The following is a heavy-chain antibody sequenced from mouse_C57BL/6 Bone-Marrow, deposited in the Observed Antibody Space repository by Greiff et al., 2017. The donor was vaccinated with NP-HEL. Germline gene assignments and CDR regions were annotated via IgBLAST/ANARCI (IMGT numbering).Heavy chain of an antibody. V-gene: IGHV14-1*01. D-gene: IGHD2-3*01. J-gene: IGHJ4*01. CDR2: IDPEDGDT. Sequence: VQLQQSGAELVRPGASVKLSCTASGFNIKDYYMHWVKQRPEQGLEWIGRIDPEDGDTEYAPKFQGKATMTADPSSNTAYLQLSSLTSEDTAVYYCTNDGYYVDAMDYWGQGTSVTVSS. CDR1: GFNIKDYY. CDR3: TNDGYYVDAMDY.